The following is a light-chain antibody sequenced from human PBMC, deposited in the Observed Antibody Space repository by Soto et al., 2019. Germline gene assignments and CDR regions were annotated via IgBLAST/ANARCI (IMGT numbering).Light chain of an antibody. CDR3: QQRSDWPLT. J-gene: IGKJ4*01. Sequence: EILLTQSPATLSLSPGQRATLSCRASQSVSSYLAWYQQKPGQAPRLLMYDASNRATGIPDRFSGSGSGTDFTLTIPRLEPEDFAVYYCQQRSDWPLTFGGGTKVEIK. CDR1: QSVSSY. CDR2: DAS. V-gene: IGKV3-11*01.